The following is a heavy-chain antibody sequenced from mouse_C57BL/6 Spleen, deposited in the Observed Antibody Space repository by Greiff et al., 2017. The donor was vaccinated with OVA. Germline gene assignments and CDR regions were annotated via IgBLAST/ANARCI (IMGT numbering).Heavy chain of an antibody. D-gene: IGHD2-4*01. CDR1: GYTFTSYW. CDR2: IDPSDSYT. Sequence: VQLQQPGAELVMPGASVKLSCKASGYTFTSYWMHWVKQRPGQGLEWIGEIDPSDSYTNYNQKFKGKSTLTVDKSSSTAYMQLSSLTSEDSAVYYCARRGDYDEGVFDYWGQGTTLTVSS. V-gene: IGHV1-69*01. J-gene: IGHJ2*01. CDR3: ARRGDYDEGVFDY.